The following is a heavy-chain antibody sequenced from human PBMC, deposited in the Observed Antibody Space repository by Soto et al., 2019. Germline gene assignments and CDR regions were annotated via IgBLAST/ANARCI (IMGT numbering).Heavy chain of an antibody. D-gene: IGHD6-19*01. CDR3: ARHGAVAGTNYFDS. CDR1: GGTIRSSICY. J-gene: IGHJ4*02. CDR2: IYYSGRT. V-gene: IGHV4-39*01. Sequence: SETLSLTCTVSGGTIRSSICYWGCIRQPPGKGLEWLGSIYYSGRTYYNPSLKSRVAISVDTSKNQFSLKLSSVPAADTAVYFCARHGAVAGTNYFDSRGPRTLGTAAS.